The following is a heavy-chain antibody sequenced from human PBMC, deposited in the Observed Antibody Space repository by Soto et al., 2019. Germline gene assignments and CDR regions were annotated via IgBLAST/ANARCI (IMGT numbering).Heavy chain of an antibody. V-gene: IGHV6-1*01. D-gene: IGHD6-13*01. CDR3: ARTGIAAAGTHWFDP. CDR2: TYYRSKWYN. Sequence: CAISGDSVSSNSAAWNWIRQSPSRGLEWLGRTYYRSKWYNDYAVSVKSRITINPDTSKNQFSLQLNSVTPEDTAVYYCARTGIAAAGTHWFDPWGQGTLVTAPQ. CDR1: GDSVSSNSAA. J-gene: IGHJ5*02.